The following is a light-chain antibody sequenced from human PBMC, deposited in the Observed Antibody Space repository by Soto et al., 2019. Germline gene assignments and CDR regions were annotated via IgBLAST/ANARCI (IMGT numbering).Light chain of an antibody. J-gene: IGLJ1*01. Sequence: QSALTQPASVSGSPGQSITISCTGTSSDIGGYNDVSWYQQHPGKAPKLIIYDVTYRPSGVSYRFSGSKSGNTASLTISGLQADDAAVDYCSSYTSNSTYVFGTGTKRTVL. CDR3: SSYTSNSTYV. V-gene: IGLV2-14*03. CDR1: SSDIGGYND. CDR2: DVT.